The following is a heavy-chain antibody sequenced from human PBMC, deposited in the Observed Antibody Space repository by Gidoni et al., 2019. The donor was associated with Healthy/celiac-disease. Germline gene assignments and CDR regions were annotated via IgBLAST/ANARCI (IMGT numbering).Heavy chain of an antibody. CDR2: ISAYNGNT. CDR3: ARDQASYYDILTGYPMDV. CDR1: GYTLTRSG. J-gene: IGHJ6*04. Sequence: QVPLVQSGAEVANPGASGKVSCKASGYTLTRSGNSWVRQAPGQGLEWMGWISAYNGNTNYAQKLHGRVTMTTDTSTSTAYMELRSLRSDDTAVYYCARDQASYYDILTGYPMDVWGKGTTVTVSS. D-gene: IGHD3-9*01. V-gene: IGHV1-18*01.